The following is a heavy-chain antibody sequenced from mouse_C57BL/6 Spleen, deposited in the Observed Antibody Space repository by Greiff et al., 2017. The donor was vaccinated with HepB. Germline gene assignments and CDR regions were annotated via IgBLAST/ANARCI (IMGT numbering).Heavy chain of an antibody. D-gene: IGHD2-1*01. CDR2: IDPETGGT. J-gene: IGHJ3*01. V-gene: IGHV1-15*01. CDR1: GYTFTDYE. Sequence: LQESGAELVRPGASVTLSCKASGYTFTDYEMHWVKQTPVHGLEWIGAIDPETGGTAYNQKFKGKAILTADKSSSTAYMELRSLTSEDSAVYYCTPIYGNPAYWGQGTLVTVSA. CDR3: TPIYGNPAY.